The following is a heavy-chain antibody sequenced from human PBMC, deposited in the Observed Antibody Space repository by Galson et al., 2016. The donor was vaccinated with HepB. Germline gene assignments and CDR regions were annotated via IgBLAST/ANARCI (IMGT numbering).Heavy chain of an antibody. D-gene: IGHD3-22*01. V-gene: IGHV1-46*01. CDR1: GYSFSNYY. CDR2: FNPSGGTT. CDR3: ARGAHDNVDGYPGDALDI. J-gene: IGHJ3*02. Sequence: SVKVSCKASGYSFSNYYIHWVRLAPGQGLEWLGVFNPSGGTTDDAQRFRDRVTMTRDTSTSTVYMELSSLRSEDTAMYYCARGAHDNVDGYPGDALDIWGQGTLVTVSS.